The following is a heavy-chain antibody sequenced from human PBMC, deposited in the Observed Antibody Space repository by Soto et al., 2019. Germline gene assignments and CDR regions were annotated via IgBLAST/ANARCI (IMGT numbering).Heavy chain of an antibody. V-gene: IGHV3-7*01. J-gene: IGHJ5*02. CDR3: VREGDSGFFS. CDR2: TKQDESEK. D-gene: IGHD6-25*01. CDR1: GFTFGDYW. Sequence: EVQLVESGGGLVQPGGSLRLSCATSGFTFGDYWMSWVRQAPGKRLEWVANTKQDESEKYYVGSVKGRFTISRDNAKNSLYLQMNSLRAEDTAVCFCVREGDSGFFSWGQGTLVTVSS.